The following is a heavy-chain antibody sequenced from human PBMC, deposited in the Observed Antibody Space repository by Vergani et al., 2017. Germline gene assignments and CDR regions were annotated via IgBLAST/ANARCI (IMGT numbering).Heavy chain of an antibody. V-gene: IGHV3-23*01. CDR2: ISGSGGST. D-gene: IGHD3-3*01. Sequence: EVQLLESGGGLVQPGGSLRLSCAASGFTFSSYAMSWVRQAPGKGLEWVSAISGSGGSTYYADSVKGRFTISRDNSKNTLYLQMNSLRAEDTAVYYCAKGSRLYYDFWSGYSYYYMDVWGKGTTVTVSS. CDR1: GFTFSSYA. J-gene: IGHJ6*03. CDR3: AKGSRLYYDFWSGYSYYYMDV.